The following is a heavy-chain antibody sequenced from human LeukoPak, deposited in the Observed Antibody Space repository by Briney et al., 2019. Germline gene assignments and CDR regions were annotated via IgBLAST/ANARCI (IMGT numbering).Heavy chain of an antibody. V-gene: IGHV3-30*18. CDR2: ISYDGSNK. CDR1: GFTFSSYG. J-gene: IGHJ5*02. CDR3: AKTNGRASWFDP. Sequence: GGSLRLSCAASGFTFSSYGMHWVRQAPGKGLEWVAVISYDGSNKYYADSVKGRFTISRDNSKNTLYLQMNSLRAEDTAVYYCAKTNGRASWFDPWGQGTLVTVSS.